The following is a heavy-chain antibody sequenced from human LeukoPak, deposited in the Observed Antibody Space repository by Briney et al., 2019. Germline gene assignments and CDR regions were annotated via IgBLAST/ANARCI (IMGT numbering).Heavy chain of an antibody. J-gene: IGHJ5*02. V-gene: IGHV4-39*01. CDR1: GGSISSSSYY. Sequence: SETLSLTCTVSGGSISSSSYYWGWIRQPPGKGLEWIGSIYYSGSTYYNPSLKSRVTISVDTSKNQFSLKLSSVTAADTAVYYCAKGRNWFDPWGQGTLVTVSS. CDR3: AKGRNWFDP. CDR2: IYYSGST.